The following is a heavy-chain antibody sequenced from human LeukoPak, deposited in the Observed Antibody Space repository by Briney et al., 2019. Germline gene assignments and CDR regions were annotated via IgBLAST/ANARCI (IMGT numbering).Heavy chain of an antibody. Sequence: SETLSLTCAVYGGSFSGYYWSWIRQPPGKGLEWIGEINHSGSTNYNPSLKGRVTISVDTSKNQFSLKLSSVTAADTAVYYCARAVTMVRGVSLAYYFDYWGQGTLVTVSS. D-gene: IGHD3-10*01. CDR1: GGSFSGYY. V-gene: IGHV4-34*01. J-gene: IGHJ4*02. CDR2: INHSGST. CDR3: ARAVTMVRGVSLAYYFDY.